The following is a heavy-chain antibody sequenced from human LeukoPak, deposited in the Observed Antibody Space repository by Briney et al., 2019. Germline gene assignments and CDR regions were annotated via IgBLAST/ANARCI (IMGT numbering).Heavy chain of an antibody. Sequence: GASVKVSCKASGYIFSNYGISWVRQAPGQGLEWMGWISNYDGRTNFAQNFQGRVTLTTDTSTSTAYMELRTLRSDDTAVYYCARDFLVAEGRTEDYFDYWGQGTLVIVSS. CDR1: GYIFSNYG. J-gene: IGHJ4*02. D-gene: IGHD6-19*01. V-gene: IGHV1-18*01. CDR3: ARDFLVAEGRTEDYFDY. CDR2: ISNYDGRT.